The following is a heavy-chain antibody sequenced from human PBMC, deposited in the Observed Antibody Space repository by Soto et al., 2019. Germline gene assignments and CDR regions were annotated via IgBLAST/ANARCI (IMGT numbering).Heavy chain of an antibody. D-gene: IGHD2-15*01. CDR3: ARLSGGDYDY. J-gene: IGHJ4*02. V-gene: IGHV4-39*01. CDR2: IYYSGST. CDR1: GGSISSSSYY. Sequence: SETLSLTCAVSGGSISSSSYYWGWIRQPPGKGLEWIGSIYYSGSTYYNPSLKSRVTISVDTSTNQFSLKLSSVTAADTAVYYCARLSGGDYDYWGQGTLVTVSS.